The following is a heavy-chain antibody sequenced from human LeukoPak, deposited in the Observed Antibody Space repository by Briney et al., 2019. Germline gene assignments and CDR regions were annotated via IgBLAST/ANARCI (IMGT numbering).Heavy chain of an antibody. CDR2: ISGSGANT. Sequence: GGSLRLSCAASGFTISGTHMAWVRQAPGKGLEWVSGISGSGANTHYADSVKGRFTISRDNSKNTLYLQMNSLRAEDTAVYYCAKDPGIAVAGAWEYWGQGTLVTVSS. V-gene: IGHV3-23*01. CDR3: AKDPGIAVAGAWEY. J-gene: IGHJ4*02. CDR1: GFTISGTH. D-gene: IGHD6-19*01.